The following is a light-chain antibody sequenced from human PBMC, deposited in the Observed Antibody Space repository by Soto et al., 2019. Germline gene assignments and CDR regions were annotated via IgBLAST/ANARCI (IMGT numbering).Light chain of an antibody. J-gene: IGKJ3*01. Sequence: DLVMTQSPLSLPVTPGEPASISCRSSQSLLHSDGYNYLDWYVQKPGQSPRLLIYLGSKRASGSPDRLSGSGSGTDFKLNISRVEADDVGVYYCMQGLHTLPTFGPGTKVDIK. CDR2: LGS. V-gene: IGKV2-28*01. CDR3: MQGLHTLPT. CDR1: QSLLHSDGYNY.